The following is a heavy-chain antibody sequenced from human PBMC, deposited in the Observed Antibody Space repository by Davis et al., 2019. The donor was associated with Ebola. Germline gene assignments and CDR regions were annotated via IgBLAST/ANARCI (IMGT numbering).Heavy chain of an antibody. CDR3: ARDRGDAFDI. CDR2: IKQDGSEK. D-gene: IGHD3-10*01. CDR1: GFTFSSSW. Sequence: PGGSLRLSCAASGFTFSSSWMSWVRQAPGKGLEWVANIKQDGSEKYYVDSVKGRFTISRDNAKNSLYLQMNSLRAEDTAVYYCARDRGDAFDIWGQGTMVTVSS. V-gene: IGHV3-7*01. J-gene: IGHJ3*02.